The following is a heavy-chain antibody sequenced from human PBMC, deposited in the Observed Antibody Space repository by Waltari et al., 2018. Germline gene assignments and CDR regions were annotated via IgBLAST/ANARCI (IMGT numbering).Heavy chain of an antibody. D-gene: IGHD2-2*01. CDR2: VYHSGKT. V-gene: IGHV4-4*02. J-gene: IGHJ4*02. CDR1: GDSTRGNYW. Sequence: QVQLQESGQGLVTPSGTLSPTCAVSGDSTRGNYWWGWVRQSPEKGLEWIGQVYHSGKTHYNPSLQSRVTISVDKPKNQFSLNLNSVTAADTAVYYCAGDRAIGLFFDYWGRGTLVTVSS. CDR3: AGDRAIGLFFDY.